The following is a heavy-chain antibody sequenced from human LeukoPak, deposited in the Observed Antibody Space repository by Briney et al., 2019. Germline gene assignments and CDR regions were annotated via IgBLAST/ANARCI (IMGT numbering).Heavy chain of an antibody. CDR2: ISYDGSNK. J-gene: IGHJ4*02. Sequence: GGSLRLSCAASGFTFSSYAMHWVRQAPGKGLEGVAVISYDGSNKYYADSVKGRFTISRDNSKNTLYLQMNSLRAEDTAVYYCARVLRTYYYGSGSYGYWGQGTLVTVSS. V-gene: IGHV3-30-3*01. D-gene: IGHD3-10*01. CDR3: ARVLRTYYYGSGSYGY. CDR1: GFTFSSYA.